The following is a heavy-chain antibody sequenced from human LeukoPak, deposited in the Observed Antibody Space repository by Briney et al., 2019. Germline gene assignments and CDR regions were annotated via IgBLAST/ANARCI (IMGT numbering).Heavy chain of an antibody. J-gene: IGHJ4*02. CDR3: ASMTTVHY. CDR2: ISSSSSCI. CDR1: GFTFSSYS. V-gene: IGHV3-21*01. D-gene: IGHD4-17*01. Sequence: PGGSLRLSCAASGFTFSSYSMNWVRQAPGKGVEWVSSISSSSSCIYYADSVKGRFTISRDNAKNSLYLQMNSLRAEDTAVYYCASMTTVHYWGQGTLVTVSS.